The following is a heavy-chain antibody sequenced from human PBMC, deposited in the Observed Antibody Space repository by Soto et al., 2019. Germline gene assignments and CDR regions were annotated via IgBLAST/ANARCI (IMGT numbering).Heavy chain of an antibody. CDR3: ARVLWGYCGTDCYPLYV. J-gene: IGHJ6*02. CDR2: MYKTGST. Sequence: PSETLSLTCTVSGGSISGYYWSWIRQPPGKGLEWIGYMYKTGSTVYNPSFKSRVTISVDTSKNQFSLKLNSVTAADTAVYYCARVLWGYCGTDCYPLYVWGQGTTVTVSS. D-gene: IGHD2-21*02. CDR1: GGSISGYY. V-gene: IGHV4-59*01.